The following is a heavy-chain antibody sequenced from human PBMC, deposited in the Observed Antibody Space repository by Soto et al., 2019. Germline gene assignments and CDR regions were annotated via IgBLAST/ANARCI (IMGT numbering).Heavy chain of an antibody. D-gene: IGHD6-6*01. CDR3: ARGVSRSYYYYTDV. CDR2: INPNSGGT. CDR1: GYTFTGYY. V-gene: IGHV1-2*04. J-gene: IGHJ6*03. Sequence: ASVKVSCKASGYTFTGYYMHWVRQAPGKGLAWMGWINPNSGGTNYAQKFQGWVTMTRDTSISTAYMELSRLRSDDTAVYYCARGVSRSYYYYTDVWGKGTTVTVSS.